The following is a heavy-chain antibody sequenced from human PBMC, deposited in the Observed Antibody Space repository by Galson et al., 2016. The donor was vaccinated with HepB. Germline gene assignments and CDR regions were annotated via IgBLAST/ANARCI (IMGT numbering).Heavy chain of an antibody. J-gene: IGHJ4*02. CDR2: IYISGST. CDR1: GLIVSSNY. D-gene: IGHD3-22*01. V-gene: IGHV3-53*01. Sequence: SLRLSCAASGLIVSSNYMTWVRQAPGKGLEWVSIIYISGSTYYADSVKGRFTISRDNSKNTLCLQMNSLRAEDTAVYYCARQAYYDSSGYYYPLGYWGQGTLVTVSS. CDR3: ARQAYYDSSGYYYPLGY.